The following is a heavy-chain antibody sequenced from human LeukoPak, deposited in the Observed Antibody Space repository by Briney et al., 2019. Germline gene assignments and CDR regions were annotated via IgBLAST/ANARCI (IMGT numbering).Heavy chain of an antibody. V-gene: IGHV4-38-2*02. D-gene: IGHD3-10*01. CDR1: GYSISSGYY. J-gene: IGHJ4*02. CDR3: ASLWRSGSKTLDY. CDR2: IYHSGST. Sequence: PSETLSLTCTVSGYSISSGYYWGWIRQPPGKGLEWIGSIYHSGSTYYNPSLKSRVTISVDTSKNQFSLKLSSVTAADTAVYYCASLWRSGSKTLDYWGQGTLVTVSS.